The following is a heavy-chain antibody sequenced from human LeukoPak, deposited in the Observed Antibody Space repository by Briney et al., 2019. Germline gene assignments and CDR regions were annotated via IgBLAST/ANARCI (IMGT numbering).Heavy chain of an antibody. CDR3: ARDSVQLWLKPTENFDY. V-gene: IGHV1-2*02. D-gene: IGHD5-18*01. Sequence: PLASVKVSCKASGYTFTGYYMHWVRQAPGQGLEWMGWINPNSGGTNYAQKFQGRVTMTRDTSISTAYMELSRLRSDDTAVYYCARDSVQLWLKPTENFDYWGQGTLVTVSS. CDR2: INPNSGGT. J-gene: IGHJ4*02. CDR1: GYTFTGYY.